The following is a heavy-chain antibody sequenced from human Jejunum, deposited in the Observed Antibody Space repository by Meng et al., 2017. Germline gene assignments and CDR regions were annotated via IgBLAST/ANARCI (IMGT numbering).Heavy chain of an antibody. CDR3: AKLTTN. D-gene: IGHD1-14*01. J-gene: IGHJ4*02. CDR2: ISGSGGST. Sequence: GGSLSLSCAASGFTFSSSTMSWVRQAPGEGLEWVSAISGSGGSTYYADSVKGRFTISRDNSKNTLYLQMNTLRAEDTATYDCAKLTTNWGQGTLVTVSS. V-gene: IGHV3-23*01. CDR1: GFTFSSST.